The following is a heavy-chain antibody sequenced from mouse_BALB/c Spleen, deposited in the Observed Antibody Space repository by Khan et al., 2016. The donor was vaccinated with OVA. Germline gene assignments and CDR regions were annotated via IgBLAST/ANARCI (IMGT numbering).Heavy chain of an antibody. CDR3: ARQGGY. J-gene: IGHJ3*02. Sequence: EVHLVESGGGLVKPGGSLKLSCAASGFTFSSYAMSWVRQTPEKRLEWVATISSGGSYTYYPDSVKGRFTISRDNAKNTLYLQMSRLRSEDTAMYYCARQGGYWGQGTLVTVSA. CDR1: GFTFSSYA. CDR2: ISSGGSYT. V-gene: IGHV5-9-3*01.